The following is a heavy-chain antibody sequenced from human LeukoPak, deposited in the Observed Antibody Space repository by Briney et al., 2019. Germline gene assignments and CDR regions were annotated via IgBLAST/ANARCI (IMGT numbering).Heavy chain of an antibody. CDR3: ARESPTTVTTSGLGFDP. J-gene: IGHJ5*02. D-gene: IGHD4-11*01. Sequence: GGSLRLSCAASGFTFSSYSMNWVRQAPGKGLEWVSYISSSSSTIYYADSVKGRFTISRDNAKNSLYLQMNSLRAEDTAVYHCARESPTTVTTSGLGFDPWGQGTLVTVSS. CDR2: ISSSSSTI. CDR1: GFTFSSYS. V-gene: IGHV3-48*04.